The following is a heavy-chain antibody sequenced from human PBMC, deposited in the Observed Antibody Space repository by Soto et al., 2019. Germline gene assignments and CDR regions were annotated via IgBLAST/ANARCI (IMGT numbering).Heavy chain of an antibody. J-gene: IGHJ4*02. CDR3: ARHKGGEGLYPQLFDY. V-gene: IGHV4-59*08. CDR2: IYYSGST. Sequence: SETLSLTCTVSGGSISSYYWSWIRQPPGKGLEWIGYIYYSGSTNYNPSLNSRVTISVDTSKNQFSLKLSSVTAADTAVYYCARHKGGEGLYPQLFDYWGQGTLVTVSS. CDR1: GGSISSYY. D-gene: IGHD6-13*01.